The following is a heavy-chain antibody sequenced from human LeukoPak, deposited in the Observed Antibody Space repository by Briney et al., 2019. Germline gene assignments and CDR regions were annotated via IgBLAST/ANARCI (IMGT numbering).Heavy chain of an antibody. D-gene: IGHD6-19*01. CDR1: DYTFTSYG. Sequence: ASVKVSCKASDYTFTSYGISWVRQAPGQGLEWMGWISAYNGNTNYAQKLQGRVTMTTDTSTSTAYMELRSLRSDDTAVYYCARDIAVAGTVDYWGQGTLVTVSS. CDR3: ARDIAVAGTVDY. J-gene: IGHJ4*02. CDR2: ISAYNGNT. V-gene: IGHV1-18*01.